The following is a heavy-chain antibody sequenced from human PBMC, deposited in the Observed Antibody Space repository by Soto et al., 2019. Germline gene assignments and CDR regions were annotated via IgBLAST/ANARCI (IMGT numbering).Heavy chain of an antibody. CDR2: INGGNGDT. CDR3: ARDRLQQVVHFDY. CDR1: GYTFSSHA. Sequence: QVQLVQSGAEVKKPGASVKVSCKASGYTFSSHATHWVRQAPGQRLEWMGWINGGNGDTKYSQKFQDRVTITRDTSASTAYMELSSLRSEDTAVYYCARDRLQQVVHFDYWGQGTLVTVSS. V-gene: IGHV1-3*01. D-gene: IGHD6-13*01. J-gene: IGHJ4*02.